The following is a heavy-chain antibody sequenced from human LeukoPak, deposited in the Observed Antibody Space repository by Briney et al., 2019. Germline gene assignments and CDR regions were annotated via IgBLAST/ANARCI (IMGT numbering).Heavy chain of an antibody. D-gene: IGHD5-18*01. Sequence: GGSLRFSCAASGFILSNYEMNWVRQAPGKGLEWVSYMSTSVSPIYYADSVKGRFTISRDYSRNSLYLQMNSLRAEDTAVYYCARELGYSYGTAFDVWGQGTKVTVSS. CDR1: GFILSNYE. V-gene: IGHV3-48*03. CDR3: ARELGYSYGTAFDV. J-gene: IGHJ3*01. CDR2: MSTSVSPI.